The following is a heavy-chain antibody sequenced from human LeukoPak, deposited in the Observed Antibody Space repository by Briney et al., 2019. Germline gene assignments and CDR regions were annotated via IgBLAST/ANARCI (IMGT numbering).Heavy chain of an antibody. CDR3: ARDLEEY. CDR2: IYYSGST. Sequence: SETLSLTCTASGGSVSSGSYYWSWIRQPPGKGLEWIGYIYYSGSTNYNPSLKSRVTISVDTSKNQFSLKLSSVTAADTAVYYCARDLEEYWGQGTLVTVSS. CDR1: GGSVSSGSYY. V-gene: IGHV4-61*01. J-gene: IGHJ4*02.